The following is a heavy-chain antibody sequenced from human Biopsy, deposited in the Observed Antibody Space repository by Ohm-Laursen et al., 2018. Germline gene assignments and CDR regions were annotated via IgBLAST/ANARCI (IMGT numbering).Heavy chain of an antibody. V-gene: IGHV4-59*11. CDR3: ARGSNEYGGLYFPH. Sequence: SETLSLTCIVSGGSFTGHYWTWIRQPPGKGLEWIGHISHTGYTSYKSSLKSRVTISLDTSRKHFSLRLTSLAAADSAVYYFARGSNEYGGLYFPHWGQGTLVTVSS. CDR2: ISHTGYT. J-gene: IGHJ1*01. D-gene: IGHD4-23*01. CDR1: GGSFTGHY.